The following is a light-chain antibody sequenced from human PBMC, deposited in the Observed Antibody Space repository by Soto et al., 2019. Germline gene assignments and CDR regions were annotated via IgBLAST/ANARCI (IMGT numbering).Light chain of an antibody. CDR1: QRMSAW. CDR2: DAS. Sequence: DIQMTQSPTTLSASVGDRVIITCRASQRMSAWLAWYQQKPGKAPKLLIYDASSLENGVPSRFSVSGSGTESTLTISSLQPDDFATYYCQQYDTYPWTFGQGTKVDIK. V-gene: IGKV1-5*01. CDR3: QQYDTYPWT. J-gene: IGKJ1*01.